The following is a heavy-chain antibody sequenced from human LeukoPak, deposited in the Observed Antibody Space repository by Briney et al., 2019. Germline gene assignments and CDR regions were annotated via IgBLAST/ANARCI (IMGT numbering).Heavy chain of an antibody. J-gene: IGHJ5*02. CDR2: IIPIFGTA. CDR1: GGTFSSYA. V-gene: IGHV1-69*06. CDR3: ARVKGTIIAAAGTPHNWFDP. D-gene: IGHD6-13*01. Sequence: SVKVSCKASGGTFSSYAISWVRQAPGQGLEWMGGIIPIFGTANYAQKFQGRVTITADKSTSTAYMELSSLRSEDTAVYYCARVKGTIIAAAGTPHNWFDPWGQGTLVTVSS.